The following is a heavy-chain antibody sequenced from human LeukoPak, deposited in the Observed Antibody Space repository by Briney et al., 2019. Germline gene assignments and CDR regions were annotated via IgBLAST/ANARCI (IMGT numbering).Heavy chain of an antibody. CDR2: ISGSGGST. CDR3: AKMKYQWLVRIYFDY. J-gene: IGHJ4*02. V-gene: IGHV3-23*01. D-gene: IGHD6-19*01. CDR1: GFTFSSYA. Sequence: GGSLRLSCAAPGFTFSSYAMSWVRQAPGKGLEWVSSISGSGGSTYYEDSVKGRFTISRDNSKNTLYLQMNSLSAEDSAVYYCAKMKYQWLVRIYFDYWGQGTLVTVSS.